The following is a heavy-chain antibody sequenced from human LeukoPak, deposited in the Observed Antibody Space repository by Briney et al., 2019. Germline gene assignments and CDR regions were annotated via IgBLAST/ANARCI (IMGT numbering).Heavy chain of an antibody. CDR3: ARRRYYDSSGSYGMDV. J-gene: IGHJ6*02. V-gene: IGHV5-51*01. Sequence: GESLKISCKGSGYSFTSYWTGWVRQMPGKGLEWMGIIYPGESDTRYSPSFQGQVTISADKSISTAYLQWSSLKASDTATYYCARRRYYDSSGSYGMDVWGQGTTVTVSS. CDR1: GYSFTSYW. CDR2: IYPGESDT. D-gene: IGHD3-22*01.